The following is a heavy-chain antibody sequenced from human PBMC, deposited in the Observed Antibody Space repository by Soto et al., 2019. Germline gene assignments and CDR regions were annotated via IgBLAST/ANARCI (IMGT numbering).Heavy chain of an antibody. CDR2: LTPSGGET. CDR3: AHPRGYGVFDAYDI. J-gene: IGHJ3*02. Sequence: GGSLRLSCVASGFTFSTYAMSWVRQAPGKGLEWVSALTPSGGETYYADSVKGRLTISRDKSMNALYLQMNSLRIEDTAVYYCAHPRGYGVFDAYDIWGQGTMVTVSS. V-gene: IGHV3-23*01. D-gene: IGHD4-17*01. CDR1: GFTFSTYA.